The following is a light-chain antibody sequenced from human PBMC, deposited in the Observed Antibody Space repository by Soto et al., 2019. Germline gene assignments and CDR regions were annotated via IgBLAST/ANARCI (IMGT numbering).Light chain of an antibody. J-gene: IGLJ1*01. V-gene: IGLV2-14*03. CDR3: SSYSSSSTYV. CDR1: SSDVGGYNY. CDR2: DVS. Sequence: QSVLTQPASVSGSPGQSITISCTGTSSDVGGYNYVSWYQQHPGKAPKLMIYDVSNRPSGVSNRFSGSKSGNTASLTISGLQAEDEADYSCSSYSSSSTYVFGTGTMVTVL.